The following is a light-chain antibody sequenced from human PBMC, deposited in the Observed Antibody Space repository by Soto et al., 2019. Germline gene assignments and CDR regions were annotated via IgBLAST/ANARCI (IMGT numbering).Light chain of an antibody. V-gene: IGLV2-14*01. Sequence: QSVLTQPASGAGSPGQTITIACTGTSSDICGYNAVSWYQHHPGKAPKLIIYEGTHRPAGISDRFSASKSGNTASWTISGLPAEDVADYACILFTVNQPYGFGSGTKGTV. CDR2: EGT. J-gene: IGLJ1*01. CDR1: SSDICGYNA. CDR3: ILFTVNQPYG.